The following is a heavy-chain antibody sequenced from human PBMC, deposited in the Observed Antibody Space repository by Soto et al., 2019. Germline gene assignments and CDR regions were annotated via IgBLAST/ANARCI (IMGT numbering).Heavy chain of an antibody. J-gene: IGHJ6*02. CDR2: INAGNGNT. V-gene: IGHV1-3*01. D-gene: IGHD6-13*01. CDR3: ARDLSPGVFHGNYYYGMDV. Sequence: VKLSCKASGYPFTSYAMHWVRQAPGQRLEWMGWINAGNGNTKYSQKFQGRVTITRDTSASTAYMELSSLRSEDTAVYYCARDLSPGVFHGNYYYGMDVWGQGTTVTGSS. CDR1: GYPFTSYA.